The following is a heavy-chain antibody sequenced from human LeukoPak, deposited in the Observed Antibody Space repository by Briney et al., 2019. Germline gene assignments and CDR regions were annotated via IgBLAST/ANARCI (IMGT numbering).Heavy chain of an antibody. CDR3: ARALNTRVVPS. Sequence: QPSETLSLTCAVYGVSFSHYYWTWIRQPPGKGLEWIGESNHSGSTTYNPSLKSRVTISVDTSQNQFSLKLSSVTAADTAVYYCARALNTRVVPSWGQGTLVTVSS. CDR1: GVSFSHYY. CDR2: SNHSGST. J-gene: IGHJ5*02. D-gene: IGHD2-2*01. V-gene: IGHV4-34*01.